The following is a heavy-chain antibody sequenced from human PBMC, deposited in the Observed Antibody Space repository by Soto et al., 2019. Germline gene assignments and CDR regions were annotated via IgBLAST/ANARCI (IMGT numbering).Heavy chain of an antibody. CDR3: ARLDCSTIRCYTGHYYYGMDV. CDR2: IQPGDSDT. D-gene: IGHD2-2*01. V-gene: IGHV5-51*07. Sequence: PGESLKISCKGSGFSMTSYWIGWVHQMPGKGLELMGIIQPGDSDTRYSPSFQGQVTMSVDESISTAYLQWSGLKASDTAMYYCARLDCSTIRCYTGHYYYGMDVWGQGTTATVSS. CDR1: GFSMTSYW. J-gene: IGHJ6*02.